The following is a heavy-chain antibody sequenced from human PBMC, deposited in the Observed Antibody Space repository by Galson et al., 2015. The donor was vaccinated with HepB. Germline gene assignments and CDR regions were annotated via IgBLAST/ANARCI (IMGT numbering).Heavy chain of an antibody. J-gene: IGHJ4*02. CDR2: ISSSGNTI. V-gene: IGHV3-48*02. CDR3: ARSLYSWEFPGALMDY. D-gene: IGHD3-10*01. Sequence: SLRLSCAAPGFTFSSYSMIWVRQAPGKGLEWISYISSSGNTIYYADSVKGRFTISRDNAKKSLFLQMNSLRDEDTAVYYCARSLYSWEFPGALMDYWGQGTLVTVSS. CDR1: GFTFSSYS.